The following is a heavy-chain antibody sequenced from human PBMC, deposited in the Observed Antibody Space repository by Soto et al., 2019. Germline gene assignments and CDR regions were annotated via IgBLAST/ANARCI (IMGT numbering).Heavy chain of an antibody. Sequence: QVQLVQSGAEVKKPGASVKVSCKASGYTFTSYYMHWVRQAPGQGLEWMGIINPSGGSTSYAQKFQGRVTMTRDTSTSTVYVELSSLRSDDTAVYYCARPHYSGTYFEVGYFWGQGTLVTVSS. CDR1: GYTFTSYY. CDR3: ARPHYSGTYFEVGYF. CDR2: INPSGGST. J-gene: IGHJ4*02. V-gene: IGHV1-46*03. D-gene: IGHD1-26*01.